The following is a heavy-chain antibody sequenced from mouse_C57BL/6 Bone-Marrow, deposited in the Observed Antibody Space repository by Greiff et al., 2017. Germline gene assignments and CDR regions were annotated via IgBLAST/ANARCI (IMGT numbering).Heavy chain of an antibody. CDR2: ILPGSGST. Sequence: QVQLQQSGAELMQPGASVTLSCTATGFTFTGYCIAWVKQRPGHGLEWIGEILPGSGSTNYNEMFKGKSTFTADTASNTAYMQLSSLTTEDSAIYYCARWGYAMDLGGRGNSATVSA. V-gene: IGHV1-9*01. CDR3: ARWGYAMDL. J-gene: IGHJ4*01. CDR1: GFTFTGYC.